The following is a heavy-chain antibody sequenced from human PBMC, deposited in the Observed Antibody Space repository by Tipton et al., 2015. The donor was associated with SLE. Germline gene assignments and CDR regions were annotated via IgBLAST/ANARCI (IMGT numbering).Heavy chain of an antibody. V-gene: IGHV3-9*01. CDR2: ISWNSDNK. D-gene: IGHD1-26*01. CDR1: GFTFDDYA. J-gene: IGHJ4*02. Sequence: SLRLSCAASGFTFDDYAMHWVRQAPGKGLEWVSGISWNSDNKGYVDSVRGRFTISRDNDKNSLYLQMNSLRAEDTAVYYCAKDVGVCNTITCYHFDHWGQGTLVTVSS. CDR3: AKDVGVCNTITCYHFDH.